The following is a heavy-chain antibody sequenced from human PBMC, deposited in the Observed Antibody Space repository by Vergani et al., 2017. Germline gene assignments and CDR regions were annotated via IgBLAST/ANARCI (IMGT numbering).Heavy chain of an antibody. V-gene: IGHV3-30*02. CDR1: GFTFSSYG. CDR3: AKWRGSGRSGDY. Sequence: QVQLVESGGGVVQPGRSLRLSCAASGFTFSSYGMHWVRQAPGKGLEWVAVIRYDGSNKYYADSVKGRFTISRDNSKNTLYLQMNSLRAEDTAVYYCAKWRGSGRSGDYWGQGTLVTVSS. CDR2: IRYDGSNK. D-gene: IGHD3-10*01. J-gene: IGHJ4*02.